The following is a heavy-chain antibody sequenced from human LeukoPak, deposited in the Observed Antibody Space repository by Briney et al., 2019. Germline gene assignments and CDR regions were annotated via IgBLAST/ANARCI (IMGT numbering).Heavy chain of an antibody. CDR2: IIPILGIA. CDR3: ARGGTMIDDGMDV. Sequence: ASVKVSCKASGGTFSSYAISWVRQAPGQGLEWMGRIIPILGIANYAQKFQGRVTITADKSTSTAYMELSSLRSEDTAVYYCARGGTMIDDGMDVWGQGTTVTVSS. V-gene: IGHV1-69*04. J-gene: IGHJ6*02. CDR1: GGTFSSYA. D-gene: IGHD3-22*01.